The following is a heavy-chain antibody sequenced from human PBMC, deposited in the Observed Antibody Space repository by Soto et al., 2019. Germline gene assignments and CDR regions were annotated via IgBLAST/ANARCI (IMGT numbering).Heavy chain of an antibody. J-gene: IGHJ4*02. CDR2: INAGTGNI. CDR1: GYTFTSYA. CDR3: TRGCSGGTCYVFEY. Sequence: QVQLVQSGAEVKKAGASVKVSCKASGYTFTSYAIHWVRQAPGQRLEWMGWINAGTGNIKYSQKFQGRVTSTRDTSASTVFMELSSLRSEDTAVYYCTRGCSGGTCYVFEYWGQGTLVTVSS. D-gene: IGHD2-15*01. V-gene: IGHV1-3*01.